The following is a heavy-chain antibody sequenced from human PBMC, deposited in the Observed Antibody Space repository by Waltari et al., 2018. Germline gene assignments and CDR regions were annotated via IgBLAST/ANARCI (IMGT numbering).Heavy chain of an antibody. CDR3: ARIPQEFEYYFDY. V-gene: IGHV4-38-2*01. CDR2: IYHSGST. Sequence: VQLVESGGGLVQPGGSLRLSCAASGFTFSSYWMPWVRQAPGKGLQWIGSIYHSGSTYYNPSLKSRVTISVDTSKNQFSLKLSSVTAADTAVYYCARIPQEFEYYFDYWGQGTLVTVSS. CDR1: GFTFSSYW. D-gene: IGHD3-10*01. J-gene: IGHJ4*02.